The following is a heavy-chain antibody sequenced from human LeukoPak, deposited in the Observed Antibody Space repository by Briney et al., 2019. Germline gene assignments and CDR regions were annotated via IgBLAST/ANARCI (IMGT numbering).Heavy chain of an antibody. J-gene: IGHJ4*02. CDR2: ISSSSSTI. Sequence: GGSLRLSCAASGFTFSSYSMNWVRQAPGKGLEWVSYISSSSSTIYYADSVKGRFTISRDNAKNSLYLQMNSLRAEDTAVYYFWRDRGSSYIGYFDYWGQGTLVTVSS. CDR3: WRDRGSSYIGYFDY. V-gene: IGHV3-48*01. D-gene: IGHD6-13*01. CDR1: GFTFSSYS.